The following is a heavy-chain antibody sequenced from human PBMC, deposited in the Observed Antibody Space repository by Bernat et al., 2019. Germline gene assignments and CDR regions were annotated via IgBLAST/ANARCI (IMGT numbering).Heavy chain of an antibody. V-gene: IGHV1-69*02. CDR1: GDTYNSYT. J-gene: IGHJ6*02. Sequence: VQLVQSGAEVKRPGSSVKVSCRAPGDTYNSYTISWVRQAPGQGFEWLGRIIPILGITNYAPKFQDRVTITADTSTGTVTLDVGSLSSNDTAVYFCAKDTTTAGLFYTGLDLWGPGTTVVVSS. D-gene: IGHD2-21*02. CDR2: IIPILGIT. CDR3: AKDTTTAGLFYTGLDL.